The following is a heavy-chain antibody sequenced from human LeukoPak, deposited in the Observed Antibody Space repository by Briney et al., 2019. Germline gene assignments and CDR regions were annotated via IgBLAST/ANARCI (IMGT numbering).Heavy chain of an antibody. CDR3: AKVASGSYYNWPFDY. D-gene: IGHD1-26*01. V-gene: IGHV3-23*01. J-gene: IGHJ4*02. CDR2: ISSIDGST. CDR1: GFTFNNYA. Sequence: GGSLRLSCAASGFTFNNYAMSWVRRAPGRGLEWVSGISSIDGSTYYADSVKGRFTVSRDNSKNTLYLQMNSLRAEDTAVYYCAKVASGSYYNWPFDYWGQGTLVTVSS.